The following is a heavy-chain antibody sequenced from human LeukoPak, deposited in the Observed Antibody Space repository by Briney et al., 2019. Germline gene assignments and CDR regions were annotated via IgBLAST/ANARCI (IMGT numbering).Heavy chain of an antibody. J-gene: IGHJ4*02. CDR2: IYPGDSDT. V-gene: IGHV5-51*01. CDR3: ARNLGRDFWSGYYYY. CDR1: GYSLTSYW. D-gene: IGHD3-3*01. Sequence: GESLKISCKGSGYSLTSYWIGWVRQMPGKGLEWMGIIYPGDSDTRYSPSFQGQVTISADKSISTAYLQWSSLKASDTAMYYCARNLGRDFWSGYYYYWGQGTLATVSS.